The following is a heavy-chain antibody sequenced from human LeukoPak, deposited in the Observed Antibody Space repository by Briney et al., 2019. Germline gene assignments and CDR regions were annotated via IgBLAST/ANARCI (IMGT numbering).Heavy chain of an antibody. V-gene: IGHV4-34*01. D-gene: IGHD4-11*01. CDR3: ARGSPTPSPKYYYYGMDV. J-gene: IGHJ6*02. CDR1: GGSFSGYY. CDR2: INHSGST. Sequence: SETLSLTCAVYGGSFSGYYWSWIRQPPGKGLEWIGEINHSGSTNYNPSLKSRVTISVDTSKNQFSLKLSSVTAADTAVYYCARGSPTPSPKYYYYGMDVWGQGTTVTVSS.